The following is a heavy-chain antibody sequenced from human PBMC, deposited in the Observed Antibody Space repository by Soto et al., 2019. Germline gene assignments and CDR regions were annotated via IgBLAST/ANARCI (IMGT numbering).Heavy chain of an antibody. Sequence: QLQLQESGPGLVKPSETLSLTCTVSGGSISSSSYYWGWIRQPPGKGLEWIGSNYYSGSTYYNPSLVRRVTISVDTSKNQFSLKLSSVTAADTAVYYCATKTGGGWEDGMDVWGQGTTVTVSS. CDR3: ATKTGGGWEDGMDV. CDR1: GGSISSSSYY. V-gene: IGHV4-39*01. J-gene: IGHJ6*02. CDR2: NYYSGST. D-gene: IGHD6-19*01.